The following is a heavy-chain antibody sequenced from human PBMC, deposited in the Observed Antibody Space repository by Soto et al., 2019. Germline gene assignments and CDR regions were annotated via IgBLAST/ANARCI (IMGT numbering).Heavy chain of an antibody. J-gene: IGHJ4*02. CDR2: MNPNSGNT. Sequence: GASVKVSCKASGYTFTSYDINWVRQATGQGLEWIGWMNPNSGNTGYAQKFQGRVTMTRNTSISTAYMELSSLRSEDTAVYYCAVWGGYSGYDFPDMYYFDYWGKGTLVTVSS. V-gene: IGHV1-8*01. CDR3: AVWGGYSGYDFPDMYYFDY. D-gene: IGHD5-12*01. CDR1: GYTFTSYD.